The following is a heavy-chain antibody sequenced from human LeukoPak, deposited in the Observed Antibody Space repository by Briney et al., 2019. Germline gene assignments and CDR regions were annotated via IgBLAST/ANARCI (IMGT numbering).Heavy chain of an antibody. CDR1: GGSISSYY. J-gene: IGHJ4*02. V-gene: IGHV4-59*01. CDR2: IYYSGST. D-gene: IGHD3-10*01. Sequence: PSETLSLTCTVSGGSISSYYWSWIRQPPGKGLEWIGYIYYSGSTNYNPSLKSRVTISVDTSKNQFSLKLSSVTAADTAMYYCARRGRGRYFDYWGQGTLVTVSS. CDR3: ARRGRGRYFDY.